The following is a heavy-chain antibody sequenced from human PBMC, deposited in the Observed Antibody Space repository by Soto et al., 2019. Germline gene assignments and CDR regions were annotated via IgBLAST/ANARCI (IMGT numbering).Heavy chain of an antibody. V-gene: IGHV4-28*01. CDR3: ARREIQGPIDY. J-gene: IGHJ4*02. CDR1: GYSVSGSNL. D-gene: IGHD1-26*01. Sequence: LFLICAVSGYSVSGSNLWGWIRQPPGKGLEWIGYIYYSGTTYYNPSLKSRVTMSVDTSKNQFSLKLTSVTAVDTAVYYCARREIQGPIDYWGQGTLVTAPQ. CDR2: IYYSGTT.